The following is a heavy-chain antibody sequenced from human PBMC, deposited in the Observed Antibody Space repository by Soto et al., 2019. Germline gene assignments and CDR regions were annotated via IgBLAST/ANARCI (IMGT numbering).Heavy chain of an antibody. D-gene: IGHD1-26*01. CDR3: ARETSGVGANPLNAFES. CDR2: ISSSSSDI. Sequence: GGSLRLSCAASGFTFSSYSMNWVRQAPGKGLEWVSSISSSSSDIYYADSVKGRFTISRDNAKNSLYLQMNSLRAEDTAVYYCARETSGVGANPLNAFESWGQGTMVTVSS. J-gene: IGHJ3*02. CDR1: GFTFSSYS. V-gene: IGHV3-21*01.